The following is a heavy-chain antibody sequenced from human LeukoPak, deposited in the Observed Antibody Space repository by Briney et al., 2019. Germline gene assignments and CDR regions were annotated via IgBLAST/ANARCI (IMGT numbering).Heavy chain of an antibody. CDR3: AGAYFTFGGVIAFDY. V-gene: IGHV4-34*01. J-gene: IGHJ4*02. D-gene: IGHD3-16*02. Sequence: SETLSLTCAVYGGSFSGYYWSWIRQPPGKGLEWIGEINHSGSTNYNPSLKSRVTISVDTSKNQFSLKLSSVTAADTAVYYCAGAYFTFGGVIAFDYWGQGTLVTVSS. CDR2: INHSGST. CDR1: GGSFSGYY.